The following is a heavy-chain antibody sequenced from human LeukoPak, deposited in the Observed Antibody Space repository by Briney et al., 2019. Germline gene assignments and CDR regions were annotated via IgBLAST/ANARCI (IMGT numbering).Heavy chain of an antibody. Sequence: GGSLRLSCAASGFTFRSYAMSWVRQAPGKGLEWVAFIRYDGSNKYYADSVKGRFTISRDNSKNTLYLQMNSLRAEDTAVYYCAKKTEYYYDSSGYYWGQGTLVTVSS. V-gene: IGHV3-30*02. CDR3: AKKTEYYYDSSGYY. CDR1: GFTFRSYA. D-gene: IGHD3-22*01. CDR2: IRYDGSNK. J-gene: IGHJ4*02.